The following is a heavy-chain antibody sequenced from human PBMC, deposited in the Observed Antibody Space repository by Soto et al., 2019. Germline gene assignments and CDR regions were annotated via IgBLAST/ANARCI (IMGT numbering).Heavy chain of an antibody. D-gene: IGHD3-16*01. CDR3: AREGNGLRPTRNAFDI. J-gene: IGHJ3*02. CDR1: GYTFTCYY. V-gene: IGHV1-2*04. Sequence: ASVKVSCKASGYTFTCYYMHWVRQAPGQGLEWMGWINPNSGGTNYAQKFQGWVTMTRDTSISTAYMELSRLRSDDTAVYYCAREGNGLRPTRNAFDIWGQGTMVTVSS. CDR2: INPNSGGT.